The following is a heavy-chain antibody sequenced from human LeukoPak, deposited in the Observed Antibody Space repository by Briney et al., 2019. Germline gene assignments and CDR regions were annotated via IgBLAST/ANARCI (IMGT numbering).Heavy chain of an antibody. CDR1: GGSISSGGYY. V-gene: IGHV4-39*02. Sequence: SQTLSLTCTVSGGSISSGGYYWGWIRQPPGKGLEWIGSIYYSGSTYYNPSLKSRVTISVDTSKNQFSLKLSSVTAADTAVYYCARDRLPLGPLPYYYYGMDVWGQGTTVTVSS. J-gene: IGHJ6*02. CDR3: ARDRLPLGPLPYYYYGMDV. D-gene: IGHD3-16*01. CDR2: IYYSGST.